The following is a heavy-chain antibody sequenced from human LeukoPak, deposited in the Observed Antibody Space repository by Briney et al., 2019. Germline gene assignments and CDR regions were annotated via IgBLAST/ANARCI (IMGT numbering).Heavy chain of an antibody. D-gene: IGHD3-22*01. Sequence: GGSLRLSCAASGFTFSSYAMSWVRQAPGKGLEWVSYISSTSSAIYYADSVKGRFTISRDNAKNSLFLQINSLRDEDTGVYYCARSPITTGIYFDHWGQGTLVTVSS. CDR3: ARSPITTGIYFDH. J-gene: IGHJ4*02. CDR2: ISSTSSAI. V-gene: IGHV3-48*02. CDR1: GFTFSSYA.